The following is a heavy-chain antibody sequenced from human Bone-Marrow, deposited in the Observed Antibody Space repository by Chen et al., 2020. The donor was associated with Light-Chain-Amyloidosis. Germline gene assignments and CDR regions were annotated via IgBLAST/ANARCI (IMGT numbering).Heavy chain of an antibody. V-gene: IGHV4-61*02. CDR3: VRDVMSTTGHRWFES. J-gene: IGHJ5*01. Sequence: QVQLQESGPGLVKPSQTLSLTCTVSGDSLFNDKYYWHWIRQPAGKGLEWIGRVYNSGSTRYNPSLKGGITISVNKAKNQFSLNLTSVTATDTAVYYCVRDVMSTTGHRWFESWGQGTVVTVS. CDR2: VYNSGST. D-gene: IGHD1-26*01. CDR1: GDSLFNDKYY.